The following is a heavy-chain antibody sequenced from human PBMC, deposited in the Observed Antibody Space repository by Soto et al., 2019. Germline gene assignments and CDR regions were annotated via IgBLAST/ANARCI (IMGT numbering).Heavy chain of an antibody. CDR2: ISYDGSNK. V-gene: IGHV3-30-3*01. J-gene: IGHJ6*02. Sequence: PGGSLRLSCAASGFTFSSYAMHWVRQAPGKGLEWVAVISYDGSNKYYADSVKGRFTISRDNSKNTLYLQMNSLRAEDTAVYYCARDLRNCSGGSCYYYYYGMDVWGQGTTVTVSS. CDR1: GFTFSSYA. CDR3: ARDLRNCSGGSCYYYYYGMDV. D-gene: IGHD2-15*01.